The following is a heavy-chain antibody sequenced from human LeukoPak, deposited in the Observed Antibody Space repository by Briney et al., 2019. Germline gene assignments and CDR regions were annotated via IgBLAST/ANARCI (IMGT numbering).Heavy chain of an antibody. Sequence: PGGSLRLSCAASGFTFSNYWMHWVCQAPGKGLEWVAVISYDGSNKYYADSVKGRFTISRDNSKNTLYLQMNSLRAEDTAVYYCAKDLTTLYSSGSSDYWGQGTLVTVSS. V-gene: IGHV3-30*18. CDR3: AKDLTTLYSSGSSDY. D-gene: IGHD6-19*01. CDR2: ISYDGSNK. J-gene: IGHJ4*02. CDR1: GFTFSNYW.